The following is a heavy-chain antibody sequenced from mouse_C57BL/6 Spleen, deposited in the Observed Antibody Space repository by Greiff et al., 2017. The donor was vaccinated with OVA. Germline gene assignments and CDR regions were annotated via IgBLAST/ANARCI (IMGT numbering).Heavy chain of an antibody. J-gene: IGHJ2*01. V-gene: IGHV5-4*01. CDR2: ISDGGSYT. CDR1: GFTFSSYA. D-gene: IGHD3-1*01. CDR3: ARDREAYYFDY. Sequence: DVHLVESGGGLVKPGGSLKLSCAASGFTFSSYAMSWVRQTPEKRLEWVATISDGGSYTYYPDNVKGRFTISRDNAKNNLYLQMSHLKSEDTSMYYCARDREAYYFDYWGQGTTLTVSS.